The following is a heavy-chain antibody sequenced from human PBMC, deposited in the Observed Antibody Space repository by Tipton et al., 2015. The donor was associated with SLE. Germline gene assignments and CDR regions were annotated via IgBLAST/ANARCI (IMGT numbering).Heavy chain of an antibody. J-gene: IGHJ4*02. CDR1: GYSFTGHY. D-gene: IGHD4-23*01. CDR3: ARDGFGGNPVSVDY. V-gene: IGHV1-18*04. Sequence: QVQLVQSGAEVKKPGASVKVSCKASGYSFTGHYIHWVRQAPGQGLDWMGWISGYTGNTKSAQKFQGRVTLTTDTSTSTAYLELRSLRSDDTAVYYCARDGFGGNPVSVDYWGQGTLVTVSS. CDR2: ISGYTGNT.